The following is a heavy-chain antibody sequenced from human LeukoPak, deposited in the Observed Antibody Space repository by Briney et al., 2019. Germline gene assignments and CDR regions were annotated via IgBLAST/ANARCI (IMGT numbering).Heavy chain of an antibody. V-gene: IGHV5-51*01. CDR1: GYSFTTYW. CDR3: ARARSCGGGSCYAEY. J-gene: IGHJ4*02. D-gene: IGHD2-15*01. Sequence: GASLQISCKGSGYSFTTYWIGWVRQLPGKGLEWMGIIYPGDSDTSYSPSFQGQVTISVDKSISTAYLQWSSLKASDTAMYYCARARSCGGGSCYAEYWGQGTLVTVSS. CDR2: IYPGDSDT.